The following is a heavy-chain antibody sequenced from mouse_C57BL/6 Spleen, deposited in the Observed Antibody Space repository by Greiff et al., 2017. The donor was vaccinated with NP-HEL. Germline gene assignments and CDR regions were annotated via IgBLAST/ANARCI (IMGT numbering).Heavy chain of an antibody. D-gene: IGHD2-3*01. V-gene: IGHV1-26*01. CDR1: GYTFTDYY. CDR3: ADGYYVGYAMDY. J-gene: IGHJ4*01. Sequence: EVQLQESGPELVKPGASVKISCKASGYTFTDYYMNWVKQSHGKSLEWIGDINPNNGGTSYNQKFKGKATLTVDKCSSTDYMELSSLTSEDSAVYYCADGYYVGYAMDYWGQGTSVTVSS. CDR2: INPNNGGT.